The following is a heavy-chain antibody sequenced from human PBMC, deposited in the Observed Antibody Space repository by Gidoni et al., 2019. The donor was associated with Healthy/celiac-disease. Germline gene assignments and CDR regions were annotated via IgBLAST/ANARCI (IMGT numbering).Heavy chain of an antibody. CDR3: ARALDYDSSGYYSPFDY. Sequence: QVQLVQSGAEVKKPGSSVTVSCKASGGTFSSYAISWVRQAPGQGREWMGGIIPIVGTANYAQKFQGRVTITADKSTSTAYMELSSLRSEDTAVYYCARALDYDSSGYYSPFDYWGQGTLVTVSS. V-gene: IGHV1-69*06. CDR2: IIPIVGTA. D-gene: IGHD3-22*01. CDR1: GGTFSSYA. J-gene: IGHJ4*02.